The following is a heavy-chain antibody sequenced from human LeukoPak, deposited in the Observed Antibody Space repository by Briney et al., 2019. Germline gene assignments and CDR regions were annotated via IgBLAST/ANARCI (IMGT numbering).Heavy chain of an antibody. CDR2: IIPIFGTA. V-gene: IGHV1-69*05. Sequence: SVKVSCKASGGTFSSYAISWVRQAPGQGLEWMGGIIPIFGTANYAQKFQGRVTITTDESTSTAYMELSSLRSEDTAVYYCARTYTIFGVVTGDPFGWFDPWGQGTLVTVSS. CDR3: ARTYTIFGVVTGDPFGWFDP. CDR1: GGTFSSYA. D-gene: IGHD3-3*01. J-gene: IGHJ5*02.